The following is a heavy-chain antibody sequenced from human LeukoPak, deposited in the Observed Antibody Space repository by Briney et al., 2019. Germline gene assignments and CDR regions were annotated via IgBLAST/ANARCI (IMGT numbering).Heavy chain of an antibody. Sequence: SETLSLTCTVSGDSISSANYYWGWIRQPPGKGLEWIGSIYYSGNTYYNPSLKSRVTISVDKSKNQFSLKLSSVTAADTAVYYCATYKPQWLGFDYWGQGTLVTVSS. D-gene: IGHD6-19*01. CDR3: ATYKPQWLGFDY. CDR1: GDSISSANYY. J-gene: IGHJ4*02. CDR2: IYYSGNT. V-gene: IGHV4-39*07.